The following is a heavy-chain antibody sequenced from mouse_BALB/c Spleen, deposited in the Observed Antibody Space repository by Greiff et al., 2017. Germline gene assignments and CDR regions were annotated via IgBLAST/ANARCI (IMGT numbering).Heavy chain of an antibody. J-gene: IGHJ3*01. CDR1: GFSLTGYG. CDR3: ARDQGVYYGNSAWFAY. CDR2: IWGDGST. D-gene: IGHD2-1*01. Sequence: VQLVESGPGLVAPSQSLSITCTVSGFSLTGYGVNWVRQPPGKGLEWLGMIWGDGSTDYNSALKSRLSISKDNSKSQVFLKMNSLQTDDTARYYCARDQGVYYGNSAWFAYWGQGTLVTVSA. V-gene: IGHV2-6-7*01.